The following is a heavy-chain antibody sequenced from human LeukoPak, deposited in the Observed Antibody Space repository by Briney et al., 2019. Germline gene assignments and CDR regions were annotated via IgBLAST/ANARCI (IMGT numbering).Heavy chain of an antibody. CDR3: ARDNSFEDTAWWFDP. CDR2: INPGGTFA. D-gene: IGHD2-21*02. J-gene: IGHJ5*02. V-gene: IGHV1-46*01. Sequence: ASVKVSCKASGYSFTSYYMHWVRQAPGHGLEWMGLINPGGTFAIYSQRFQGRVTLTRDISTSTDYMELTSLTFDDTAIYYCARDNSFEDTAWWFDPWGQGTLVTVSS. CDR1: GYSFTSYY.